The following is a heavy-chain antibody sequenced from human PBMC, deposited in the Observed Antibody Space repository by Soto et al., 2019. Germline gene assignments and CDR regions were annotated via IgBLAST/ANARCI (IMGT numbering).Heavy chain of an antibody. CDR1: GYTWTIYA. Sequence: ASVKVAFKASGYTWTIYAIHWVLQAPLQRLELMGWINACNVNTKYSQKFQGRVIITRDTSAGTAYMELRSLRSEDTAVYYCANTIVDFYWGQGHMVTVSS. V-gene: IGHV1-3*01. D-gene: IGHD1-26*01. CDR3: ANTIVDFY. CDR2: INACNVNT. J-gene: IGHJ4*02.